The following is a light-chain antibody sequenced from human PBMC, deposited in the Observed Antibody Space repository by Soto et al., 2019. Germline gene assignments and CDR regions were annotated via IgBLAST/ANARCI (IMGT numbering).Light chain of an antibody. CDR3: QQRSAWPST. V-gene: IGKV3-11*01. Sequence: EIVLTQSPATLSLSPGDRATLSCRASQRVSSYLAWYQQKPGQAPRLLIYDASNRAAGIPARFSGSGSGTDFTLTITSLEPEDFAVYYCQQRSAWPSTFGGGTKVEIK. CDR2: DAS. CDR1: QRVSSY. J-gene: IGKJ4*01.